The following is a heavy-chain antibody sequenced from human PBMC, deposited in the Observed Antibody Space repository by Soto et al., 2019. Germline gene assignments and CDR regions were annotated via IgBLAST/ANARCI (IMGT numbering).Heavy chain of an antibody. V-gene: IGHV1-69*05. CDR3: ARDMWFGESNPDY. D-gene: IGHD3-10*01. CDR1: GGTFSSYA. J-gene: IGHJ4*02. Sequence: GASVKVSCKTSGGTFSSYAISWVRQAPGQGLEWMGGIVPLFRTTNYAQKLQGRVTMTTDTSTSTAYMELRSLRSDDTAVYYCARDMWFGESNPDYWGQGTLVTVSS. CDR2: IVPLFRTT.